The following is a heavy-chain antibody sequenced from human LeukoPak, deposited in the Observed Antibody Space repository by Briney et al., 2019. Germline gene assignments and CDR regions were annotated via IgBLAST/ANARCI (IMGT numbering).Heavy chain of an antibody. CDR1: GGSISSGGYS. CDR2: IYHSGST. Sequence: SSETLSLTCAVSGGSISSGGYSWSWIRQPPGKGLEWIGYIYHSGSTYYNPSLKSRVTISVDRSENQFSLKLSSVTAADTAVYYCARGQRWLQSDFDYWGQGTLVTVSS. V-gene: IGHV4-30-2*01. CDR3: ARGQRWLQSDFDY. J-gene: IGHJ4*02. D-gene: IGHD5-24*01.